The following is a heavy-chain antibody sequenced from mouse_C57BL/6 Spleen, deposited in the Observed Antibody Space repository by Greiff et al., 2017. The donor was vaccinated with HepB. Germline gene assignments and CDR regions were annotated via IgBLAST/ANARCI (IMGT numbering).Heavy chain of an antibody. V-gene: IGHV1-52*01. Sequence: QVQLQQPGAELVRPGSSVKLSCKASGYTFTSYWMHWVKQRPIQGLEWIGNIDPSDSETHYNQKFKDKATLTVDKSSSTAYMQLSSLTSEDSAVYYCARGDYDVNYYAMDYWGQGTSVTVSS. J-gene: IGHJ4*01. D-gene: IGHD2-4*01. CDR3: ARGDYDVNYYAMDY. CDR2: IDPSDSET. CDR1: GYTFTSYW.